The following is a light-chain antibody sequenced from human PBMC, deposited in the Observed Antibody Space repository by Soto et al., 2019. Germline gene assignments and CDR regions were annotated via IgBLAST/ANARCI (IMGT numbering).Light chain of an antibody. CDR1: TSDIGGYNF. J-gene: IGLJ1*01. CDR2: DVS. V-gene: IGLV2-14*01. CDR3: SSYSSSSSLV. Sequence: QSALTQPASVSGSPGQSITISCTGTTSDIGGYNFVSWYQQHPGKAPKLMIYDVSNRPSGVSDRFSGSKSGSTASLTISGLQAEDEAESYCSSYSSSSSLVFGTGTKVTVL.